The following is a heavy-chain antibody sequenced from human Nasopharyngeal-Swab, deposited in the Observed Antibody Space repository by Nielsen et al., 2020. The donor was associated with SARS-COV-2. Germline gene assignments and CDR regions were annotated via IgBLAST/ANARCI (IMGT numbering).Heavy chain of an antibody. J-gene: IGHJ4*02. CDR3: AKEGSGYDIYFDY. CDR2: ISGSSGST. V-gene: IGHV3-23*01. D-gene: IGHD5-12*01. Sequence: VRQAPGKGLEWVSAISGSSGSTYYADSVKGRFTISRDNSKNTLYLQMNSLRAEDTAVYYCAKEGSGYDIYFDYWGQGTLVTVSS.